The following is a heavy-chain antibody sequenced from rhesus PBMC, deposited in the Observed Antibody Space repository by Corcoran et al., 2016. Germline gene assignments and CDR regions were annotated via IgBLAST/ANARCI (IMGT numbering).Heavy chain of an antibody. J-gene: IGHJ4*01. D-gene: IGHD6-31*01. V-gene: IGHV4-80*01. CDR2: INGNSGNT. CDR3: ATPYNSGWYLRCFDY. Sequence: QVQLQESGPGLVNPSETLSLTFAVSGASIRTAWCIWIPHPPGTGLEWIGEINGNSGNTYYNPSLKSRVTISKDASKNQFSLKLSSVTAADTAVYYCATPYNSGWYLRCFDYWGQGVLVTVSS. CDR1: GASIRTAW.